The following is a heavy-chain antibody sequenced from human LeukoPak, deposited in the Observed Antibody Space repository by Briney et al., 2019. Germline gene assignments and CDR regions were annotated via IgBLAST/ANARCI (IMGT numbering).Heavy chain of an antibody. J-gene: IGHJ3*01. CDR2: IYNSATT. V-gene: IGHV4-59*11. CDR3: ARGGEGYNDDAFEV. CDR1: WVSIIRHY. Sequence: SGTPSLTRTFSWVSIIRHYLGRVRPPPGEGIEWVGHIYNSATTDYNPSFKSRVTISLDTSKKQFSLKMTSVTALDSAVYYCARGGEGYNDDAFEVWGLGTAVTVSS. D-gene: IGHD5-24*01.